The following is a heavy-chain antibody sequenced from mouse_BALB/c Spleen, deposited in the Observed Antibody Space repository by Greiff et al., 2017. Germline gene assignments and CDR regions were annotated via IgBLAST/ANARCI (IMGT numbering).Heavy chain of an antibody. CDR2: IWSGGST. J-gene: IGHJ3*01. D-gene: IGHD2-2*01. CDR1: GFSLTSYG. V-gene: IGHV2-2*02. Sequence: QVHVKQSGPGLVQPSQSLSITCTVSGFSLTSYGVHWVRQSPGKGLEWLGVIWSGGSTDYNAAFISRLSISKDNSKSQVFFKMNSLQANDTAIYYCARRGSFYYGYDNWGQGTLVTVSA. CDR3: ARRGSFYYGYDN.